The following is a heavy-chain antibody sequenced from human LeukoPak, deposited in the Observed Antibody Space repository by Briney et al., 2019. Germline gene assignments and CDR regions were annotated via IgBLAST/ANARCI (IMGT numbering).Heavy chain of an antibody. CDR2: ISNSGSST. D-gene: IGHD5-24*01. CDR3: ARDLFGFMATSDRFDI. CDR1: QFILSDYY. J-gene: IGHJ3*02. Sequence: GGSLRLSCAASQFILSDYYMSSIRQAPGKGLEWVSYISNSGSSTNYADSVKGRFTISRDNAKNSLYLEMYSLRAEDTALYYCARDLFGFMATSDRFDIWGQGTMVTVSS. V-gene: IGHV3-11*05.